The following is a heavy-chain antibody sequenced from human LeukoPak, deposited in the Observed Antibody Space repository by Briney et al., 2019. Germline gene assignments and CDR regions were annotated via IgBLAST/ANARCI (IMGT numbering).Heavy chain of an antibody. J-gene: IGHJ4*02. CDR1: GFTFSSYA. D-gene: IGHD3-22*01. V-gene: IGHV3-30-3*01. CDR2: ISYDGSNK. CDR3: ARGATYYDSSGYDEFDY. Sequence: GGSLRLSCAASGFTFSSYAMHWVRQAPGKGLEWVAVISYDGSNKYYADSVKGRFTISRDNSKNTLYLQMNSLRAEDTAVYYCARGATYYDSSGYDEFDYWGQGTLVTVSS.